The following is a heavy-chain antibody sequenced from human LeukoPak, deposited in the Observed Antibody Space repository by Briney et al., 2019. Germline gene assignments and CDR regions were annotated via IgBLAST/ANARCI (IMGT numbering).Heavy chain of an antibody. V-gene: IGHV3-53*01. CDR1: GFTVSGNY. D-gene: IGHD3-10*01. Sequence: GGSLRLSCAPSGFTVSGNYMIWVRQTPGKRLEWVSLIYRGGNTYYTDSVKGRFTISRDNSENTLYLQMNSLRTEDTAVYYCARVADYYVSGHFDYWGQGTLVTVSS. CDR2: IYRGGNT. CDR3: ARVADYYVSGHFDY. J-gene: IGHJ4*02.